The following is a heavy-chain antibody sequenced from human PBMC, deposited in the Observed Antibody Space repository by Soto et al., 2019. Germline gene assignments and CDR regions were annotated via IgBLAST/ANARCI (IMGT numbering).Heavy chain of an antibody. CDR2: VFRSGSI. D-gene: IGHD1-1*01. CDR3: ARARNRYFDY. V-gene: IGHV4-61*01. J-gene: IGHJ4*02. CDR1: GGSMTTGSYF. Sequence: QVQLQGSGPGLVRPSESLSLTCNVSGGSMTTGSYFWSWIRQPPGKGLEWIGYVFRSGSINYSPSFKSRVTISIDTSKNQFSLMLKSVTAADTAVYFCARARNRYFDYWGQGALVTVSS.